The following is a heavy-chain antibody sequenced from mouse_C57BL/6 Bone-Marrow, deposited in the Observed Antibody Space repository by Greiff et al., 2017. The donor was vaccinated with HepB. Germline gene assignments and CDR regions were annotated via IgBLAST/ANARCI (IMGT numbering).Heavy chain of an antibody. D-gene: IGHD2-4*01. CDR3: ARPYYDYPWFAY. Sequence: DVHLVESGGGLVQPGGSLKLSCAASGFTFSDYYMYWVRQTPEKRLEWVAYISNGGGSTYYPDTVKGRFTISRDNAKNTLYLQMSRLKSEDTAMYYCARPYYDYPWFAYWGQGTLVTVSA. V-gene: IGHV5-12*01. CDR2: ISNGGGST. CDR1: GFTFSDYY. J-gene: IGHJ3*01.